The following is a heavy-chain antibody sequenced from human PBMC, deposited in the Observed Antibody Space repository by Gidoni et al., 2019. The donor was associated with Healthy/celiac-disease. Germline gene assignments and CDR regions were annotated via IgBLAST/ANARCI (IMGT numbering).Heavy chain of an antibody. CDR3: AGRGMTTVTNYYYYMDV. Sequence: QLQLPESGPGLVKPSETLSLTCTVSGCSISSSSYYWGWIRQPPGKGLEWIGSIYYSGSTYYNPSIKSRVTISVDTSKNQFSLKLSSVTAADTAVYYCAGRGMTTVTNYYYYMDVWGKGTTVTVSS. CDR2: IYYSGST. V-gene: IGHV4-39*01. D-gene: IGHD4-4*01. J-gene: IGHJ6*03. CDR1: GCSISSSSYY.